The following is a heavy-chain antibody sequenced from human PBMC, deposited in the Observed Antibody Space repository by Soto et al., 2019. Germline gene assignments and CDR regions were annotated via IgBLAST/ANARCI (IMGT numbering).Heavy chain of an antibody. J-gene: IGHJ4*02. CDR2: ISGSGGST. V-gene: IGHV3-23*01. CDR1: GFTFSSYA. Sequence: PGGSLRLSCAASGFTFSSYAMSWVRQAPGKGLEWVSAISGSGGSTYYADSVKGRFTISRDDSKNTLYLQMNSLRAEDTAVYYCAKSPGDYVLFDYWGQGTLVTVSS. CDR3: AKSPGDYVLFDY. D-gene: IGHD4-17*01.